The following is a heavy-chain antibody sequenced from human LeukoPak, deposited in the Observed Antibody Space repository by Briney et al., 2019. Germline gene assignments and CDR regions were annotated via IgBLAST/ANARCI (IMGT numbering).Heavy chain of an antibody. D-gene: IGHD6-13*01. V-gene: IGHV1-69*05. CDR2: IIPIFGTA. J-gene: IGHJ4*02. CDR1: GGTFSSDA. CDR3: ARVGGRIAAAGTDLLGYFDY. Sequence: ASVKVSCKASGGTFSSDAISWVRQAPGQGLEWMGGIIPIFGTANYAQKFQGRVTITTDESTSTAYMELSSLRSEDTAVYYCARVGGRIAAAGTDLLGYFDYWGQGTLVTVSS.